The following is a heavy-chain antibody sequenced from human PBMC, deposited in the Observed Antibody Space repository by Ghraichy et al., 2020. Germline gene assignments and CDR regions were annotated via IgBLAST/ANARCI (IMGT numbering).Heavy chain of an antibody. CDR3: ASSEPENYGDYDHYYYYYYGMDV. D-gene: IGHD4-17*01. V-gene: IGHV4-34*01. J-gene: IGHJ6*02. CDR1: GGSFSGYY. Sequence: SETLSLTCAVYGGSFSGYYWSWIRQPPGKGLEWIGEINHSGSTNYNPSLKSRVTISVDTSKNQFSLKLSSVTAADTAVYYCASSEPENYGDYDHYYYYYYGMDVWGQGTTVTVSS. CDR2: INHSGST.